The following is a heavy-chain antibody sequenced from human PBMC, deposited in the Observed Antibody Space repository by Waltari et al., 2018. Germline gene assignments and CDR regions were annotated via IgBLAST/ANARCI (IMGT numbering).Heavy chain of an antibody. CDR3: ARARRDFWSGYYRNWFDP. D-gene: IGHD3-3*01. CDR1: GGTFSSYA. V-gene: IGHV1-69*01. J-gene: IGHJ5*02. Sequence: QVQLVQSGAEVKKPGSSVKVSCKASGGTFSSYAISWVRQAPGQGLEWMGGIIPIFGTANYAQKFQGRVTITADESTSTAYMELSSLRSEDTAVYYCARARRDFWSGYYRNWFDPWAREPWSPSPQ. CDR2: IIPIFGTA.